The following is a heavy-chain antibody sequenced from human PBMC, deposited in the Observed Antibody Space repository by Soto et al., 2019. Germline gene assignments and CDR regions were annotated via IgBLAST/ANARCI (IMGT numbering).Heavy chain of an antibody. V-gene: IGHV1-18*01. CDR3: ARVKGSGYHNWFEP. Sequence: ASVKVSFKASGYTFTSYGISWVRQAPGQGLEWMGWISAYNGNTNYVQKLQGRVTMTTDTSTSTAYMELRSLRSDDTAVYYCARVKGSGYHNWFEPWGQGTLVTVSS. J-gene: IGHJ5*02. CDR1: GYTFTSYG. D-gene: IGHD3-22*01. CDR2: ISAYNGNT.